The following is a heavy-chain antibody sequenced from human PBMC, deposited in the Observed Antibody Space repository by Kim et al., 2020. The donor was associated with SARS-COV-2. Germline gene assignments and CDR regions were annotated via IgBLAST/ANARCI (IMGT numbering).Heavy chain of an antibody. Sequence: GGSLRLSCAASGFTFSSYGLHWVRQAPGKGLEWVAVITHDGSNKYYADSVKGRFTISRDNSKNTLYLQMNSLRAEDTAVYYCARVVGAAAGTYYYYVMDVWGQETTVTVSS. CDR3: ARVVGAAAGTYYYYVMDV. CDR2: ITHDGSNK. J-gene: IGHJ6*02. V-gene: IGHV3-33*05. CDR1: GFTFSSYG. D-gene: IGHD6-13*01.